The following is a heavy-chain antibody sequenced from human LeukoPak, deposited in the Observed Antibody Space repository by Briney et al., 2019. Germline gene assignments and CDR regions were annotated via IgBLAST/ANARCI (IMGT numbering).Heavy chain of an antibody. D-gene: IGHD3-3*02. J-gene: IGHJ4*02. CDR1: GSTFSSYA. Sequence: GASVKVSFKASGSTFSSYAISWVRQAPGQGLEWMGWITTYNGNTNFAQKVQGRVTMTTDTSTSTAYMELRSLRSDDTAVYYCARCILATCRYLPSFDFWGQGTLVTVSS. V-gene: IGHV1-18*01. CDR3: ARCILATCRYLPSFDF. CDR2: ITTYNGNT.